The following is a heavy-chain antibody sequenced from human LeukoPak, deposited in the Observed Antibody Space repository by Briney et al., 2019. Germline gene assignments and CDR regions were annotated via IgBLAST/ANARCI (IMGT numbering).Heavy chain of an antibody. CDR2: INQSGST. D-gene: IGHD6-13*01. Sequence: PSETLSLTCAVHGGSFSGYYWSWIRQPPGKGLEWIGEINQSGSTNYNPSLKSRVTISVDTSKNQFSLKLSSVTAADTAVYYCARGPAAAVTFDYWGQGTLVTVSS. J-gene: IGHJ4*02. V-gene: IGHV4-34*01. CDR1: GGSFSGYY. CDR3: ARGPAAAVTFDY.